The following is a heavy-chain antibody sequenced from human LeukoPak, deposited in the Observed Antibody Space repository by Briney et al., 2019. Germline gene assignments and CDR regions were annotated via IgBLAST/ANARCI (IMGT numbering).Heavy chain of an antibody. CDR1: GSTFSGSA. D-gene: IGHD3-22*01. CDR2: IRSKANSYAT. CDR3: TRPHTYYYDSSGYYYVDY. V-gene: IGHV3-73*01. Sequence: GGSLKLSCAASGSTFSGSAMHWVRQASGKGLEWVGRIRSKANSYATAYAASVKGRFTISRDDSKNTAYLQMNSLKTEDTAVHYCTRPHTYYYDSSGYYYVDYWGQGTLVTVSS. J-gene: IGHJ4*02.